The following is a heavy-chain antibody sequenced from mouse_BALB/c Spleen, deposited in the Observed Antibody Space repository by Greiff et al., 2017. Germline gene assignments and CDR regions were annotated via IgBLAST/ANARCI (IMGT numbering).Heavy chain of an antibody. J-gene: IGHJ3*01. Sequence: EVKVVESGGGLVQPGGSRKLSCAASGFTFSSFGMHWVRQAPEKGLEWVAYISSGSSTIYYADTVKGRFTISRDNPKNNLFLQMTSLRSEDTAMYYCARSSGTGFAYWGQGTLVTVSA. CDR2: ISSGSSTI. V-gene: IGHV5-17*02. D-gene: IGHD4-1*01. CDR1: GFTFSSFG. CDR3: ARSSGTGFAY.